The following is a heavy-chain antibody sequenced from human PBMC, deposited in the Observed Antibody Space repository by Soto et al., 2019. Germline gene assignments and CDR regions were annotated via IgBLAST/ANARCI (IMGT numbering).Heavy chain of an antibody. Sequence: ASVKVSCKASGATFSSYAISWVRQSSGQGLEWMGGIIPIFGKANYAQKFQGRVTITADESTSTAYMELSSLRSEDTAVYYCARDAMGIAAAGPHDGMDVWGQGARDSVCS. CDR2: IIPIFGKA. D-gene: IGHD6-13*01. CDR3: ARDAMGIAAAGPHDGMDV. CDR1: GATFSSYA. J-gene: IGHJ6*02. V-gene: IGHV1-69*01.